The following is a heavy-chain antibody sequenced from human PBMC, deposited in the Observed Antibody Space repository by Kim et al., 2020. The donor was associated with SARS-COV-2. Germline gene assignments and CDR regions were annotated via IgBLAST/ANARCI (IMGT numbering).Heavy chain of an antibody. CDR3: ARYRNPSSAFDY. V-gene: IGHV1-46*01. D-gene: IGHD3-16*02. Sequence: SYAQKFQGRVTMTRNTSTSRVYMELSSVRSEDTAVYYCARYRNPSSAFDYWGQGTLVTVSS. J-gene: IGHJ4*02.